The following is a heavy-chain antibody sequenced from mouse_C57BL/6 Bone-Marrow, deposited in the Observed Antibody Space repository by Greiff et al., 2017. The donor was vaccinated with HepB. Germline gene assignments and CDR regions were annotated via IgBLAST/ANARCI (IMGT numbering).Heavy chain of an antibody. D-gene: IGHD2-4*01. Sequence: QVQLQQSGAELVKPGASVKLSCKASGYTFTSYWMHWVKQRPGQGLEWIGMIHPNSGSTNYNEKFKSKATLTVDKSSSTAYMQLSSLTSEDSAVYYCARFYYDWFAYWGQGTLVTVSA. J-gene: IGHJ3*01. CDR1: GYTFTSYW. CDR3: ARFYYDWFAY. CDR2: IHPNSGST. V-gene: IGHV1-64*01.